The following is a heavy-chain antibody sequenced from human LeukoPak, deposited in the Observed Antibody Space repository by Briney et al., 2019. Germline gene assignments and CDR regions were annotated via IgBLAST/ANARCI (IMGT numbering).Heavy chain of an antibody. CDR1: GGSFSGYY. CDR2: INHSGST. Sequence: PSETLSLTCAVYGGSFSGYYWSWIRQPPGKGLEWIGEINHSGSTNYNPSLKSRVTISVDTSKNQFSLKLSSVTAADAAVYYCARAPNSGYSYCSGMYYYYGMDVWGKGTTVTVSS. CDR3: ARAPNSGYSYCSGMYYYYGMDV. D-gene: IGHD5-18*01. J-gene: IGHJ6*04. V-gene: IGHV4-34*01.